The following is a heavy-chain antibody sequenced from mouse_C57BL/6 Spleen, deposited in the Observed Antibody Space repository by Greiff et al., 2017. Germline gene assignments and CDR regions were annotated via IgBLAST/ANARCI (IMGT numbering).Heavy chain of an antibody. Sequence: QVQLQQSGPELVKPGASVKISCKASGYAFSSSWMNWVKQRPGKGLEWIGRIYPGDGDTNYNGKFKGKATLTADKAYSTAYMQLSSLTSEDSAVYFCARSNDYDDGAWFAYWGQGTLVTVSA. CDR1: GYAFSSSW. J-gene: IGHJ3*01. CDR3: ARSNDYDDGAWFAY. CDR2: IYPGDGDT. V-gene: IGHV1-82*01. D-gene: IGHD2-4*01.